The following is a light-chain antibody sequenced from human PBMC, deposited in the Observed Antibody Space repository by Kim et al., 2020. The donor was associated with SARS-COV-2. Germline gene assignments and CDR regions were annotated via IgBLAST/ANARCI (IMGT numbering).Light chain of an antibody. CDR2: GKN. Sequence: SSELTQDPAVSVALGQTVRITCQGDSLRSYYASWYQQKPGQAPVLVIYGKNNRPSGIPDRFSGPSSGNTASLTIPGAPAEDEADYYLNSRDSSGDHVVFG. V-gene: IGLV3-19*01. CDR1: SLRSYY. CDR3: NSRDSSGDHVV. J-gene: IGLJ2*01.